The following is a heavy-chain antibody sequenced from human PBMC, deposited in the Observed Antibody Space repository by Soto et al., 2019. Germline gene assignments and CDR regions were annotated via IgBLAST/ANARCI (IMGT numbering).Heavy chain of an antibody. CDR2: ISSNSNYI. Sequence: EVQLVESGGGLVKPGGSLRLSCAASGFTFNTYSMNWVRQAPGKGLEWVSSISSNSNYIYYADLVTGRFTISRDNAKNSLYLHMKRLRAEDTAVYYCARARGRVMPAAIGYWGQGTLVTVSS. J-gene: IGHJ4*02. D-gene: IGHD2-2*01. V-gene: IGHV3-21*01. CDR3: ARARGRVMPAAIGY. CDR1: GFTFNTYS.